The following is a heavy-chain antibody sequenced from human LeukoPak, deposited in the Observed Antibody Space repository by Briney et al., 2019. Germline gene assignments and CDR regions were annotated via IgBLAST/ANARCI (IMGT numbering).Heavy chain of an antibody. CDR2: ISWNSGSI. V-gene: IGHV3-9*01. D-gene: IGHD1-26*01. J-gene: IGHJ4*02. Sequence: PGGSLRLSCVASGFIFDNYAMHWVRQAPGKGLEWVSGISWNSGSIGYADSVKGRFTISRDNAKNSLYLQMNSLRAEDTAVYYCAKEGASPGDYWGQGTLVTVSS. CDR3: AKEGASPGDY. CDR1: GFIFDNYA.